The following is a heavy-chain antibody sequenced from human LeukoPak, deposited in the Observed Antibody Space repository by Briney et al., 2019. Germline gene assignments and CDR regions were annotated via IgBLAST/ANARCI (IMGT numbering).Heavy chain of an antibody. J-gene: IGHJ3*02. V-gene: IGHV3-21*01. D-gene: IGHD1-1*01. Sequence: GGSLRLSCAASGFTFNNYSMNWARQAPGKGLEWVSSISTSSDYIFYADSVKGRFTISRDNAKNSLYLQMNSLRAEDTAVYYCARDHSGRLANAFDIWGQGTMVTVSS. CDR3: ARDHSGRLANAFDI. CDR2: ISTSSDYI. CDR1: GFTFNNYS.